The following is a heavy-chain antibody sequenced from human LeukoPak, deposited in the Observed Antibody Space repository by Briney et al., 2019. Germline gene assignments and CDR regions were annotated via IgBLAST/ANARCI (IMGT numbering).Heavy chain of an antibody. D-gene: IGHD5-18*01. CDR2: ISYDGSNK. J-gene: IGHJ4*01. CDR1: GFTFSSYG. CDR3: AKVQSGTAMGLIDY. V-gene: IGHV3-30*18. Sequence: GGSLRLSCAASGFTFSSYGMHWVRQAPGKGLEWVAVISYDGSNKYYADSVKGRFTISRDNSKNTLYLQMNSLRAEDTAVYYCAKVQSGTAMGLIDYWGQEPWSPSPQ.